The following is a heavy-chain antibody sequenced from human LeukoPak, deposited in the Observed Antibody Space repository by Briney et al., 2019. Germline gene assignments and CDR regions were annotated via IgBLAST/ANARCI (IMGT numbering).Heavy chain of an antibody. D-gene: IGHD5-18*01. V-gene: IGHV5-51*01. CDR3: ARRGEAMDPFDY. CDR1: GYSFTGYW. J-gene: IGHJ4*02. Sequence: GESLKISCKGSGYSFTGYWIGWVRQIPGKGLEWMGIIYPGDSDTRYSPSLQGQVTISADKSINTAYLQWSSLKASDTAIYYCARRGEAMDPFDYWGQGTLVTVSS. CDR2: IYPGDSDT.